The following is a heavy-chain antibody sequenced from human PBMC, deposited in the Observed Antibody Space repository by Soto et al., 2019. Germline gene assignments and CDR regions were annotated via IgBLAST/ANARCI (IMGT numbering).Heavy chain of an antibody. V-gene: IGHV1-3*01. J-gene: IGHJ6*02. CDR3: ARDELPKAMVRGVDVTGGYYYGMDV. Sequence: GASVKVSCKASGYTFTSYAMHWVRQAPGQRLEWMGWINAGNGNTKYSQKFQGRVTITRDTSASTAYMELSSLRSEDTAVYYCARDELPKAMVRGVDVTGGYYYGMDVWGQGTTVTVS. D-gene: IGHD3-10*01. CDR1: GYTFTSYA. CDR2: INAGNGNT.